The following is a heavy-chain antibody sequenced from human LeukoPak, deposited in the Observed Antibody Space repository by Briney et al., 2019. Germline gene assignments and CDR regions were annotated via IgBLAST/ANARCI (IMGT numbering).Heavy chain of an antibody. D-gene: IGHD6-19*01. CDR2: IYYSGST. Sequence: SETLSLTCTVSGGSVSSGSYYWSWIRQPPGKGLEWIGYIYYSGSTNYNPSLKSRVTISVDTSENQFSLKLSSVTAADTAVYYCARLLVAVAVDYWGQGTLVTVSS. CDR3: ARLLVAVAVDY. V-gene: IGHV4-61*01. CDR1: GGSVSSGSYY. J-gene: IGHJ4*02.